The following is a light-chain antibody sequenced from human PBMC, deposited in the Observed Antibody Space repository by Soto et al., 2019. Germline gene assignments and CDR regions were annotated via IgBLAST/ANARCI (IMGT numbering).Light chain of an antibody. CDR2: AAS. V-gene: IGKV1-27*01. J-gene: IGKJ4*01. CDR3: QKYNSSPLN. Sequence: DMEMTHSPPPLSVSPLYIATISLRSSQGISNYLAWYHQKPGKVPKLLIYAASTLQTGVPSRFSGSGSGTAFTLTISSLQPEDFATYYCQKYNSSPLNFGGGTKVDIK. CDR1: QGISNY.